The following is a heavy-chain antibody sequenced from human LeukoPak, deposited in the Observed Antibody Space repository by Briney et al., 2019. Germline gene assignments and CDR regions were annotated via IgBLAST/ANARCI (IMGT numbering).Heavy chain of an antibody. CDR1: GFTFDDYA. J-gene: IGHJ3*02. CDR2: ISGDGGSP. Sequence: PGGSLRLSCAASGFTFDDYAMHWVRQAPGKGLEWVSLISGDGGSPYYADSVKGRFTISRDNSKNSLYLQMNILRTEDTALYYCAKDITPGDSVAFDIWGQGTMVTVSS. V-gene: IGHV3-43*02. D-gene: IGHD2-21*02. CDR3: AKDITPGDSVAFDI.